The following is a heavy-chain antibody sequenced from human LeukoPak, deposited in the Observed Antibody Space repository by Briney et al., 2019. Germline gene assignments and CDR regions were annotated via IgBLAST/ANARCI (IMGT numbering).Heavy chain of an antibody. CDR1: GYSFTTYW. J-gene: IGHJ4*02. CDR2: IYPGDSDT. V-gene: IGHV5-51*01. CDR3: ARELSSSVDY. D-gene: IGHD2-2*01. Sequence: GESLKISCKASGYSFTTYWIGWVRQMPGKGLEWMGSIYPGDSDTRYSPSFQGQVTISADKSISTAYLQWSSLKASDTAMYYCARELSSSVDYWGQGTLVTVSS.